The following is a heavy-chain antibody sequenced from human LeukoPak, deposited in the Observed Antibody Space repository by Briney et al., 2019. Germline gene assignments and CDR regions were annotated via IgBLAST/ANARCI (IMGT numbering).Heavy chain of an antibody. CDR2: ISSSSTYI. V-gene: IGHV3-21*01. D-gene: IGHD3-10*01. CDR1: GFTFSSYS. J-gene: IGHJ4*02. CDR3: AGYGSGSF. Sequence: PGGSLRLSCAASGFTFSSYSMKWVRQAPGKGLEWVSSISSSSTYIYYADSVKGRFTISRDNVKNSLYLQMNSLRAEDTAVYYCAGYGSGSFWGQGTLVTVSS.